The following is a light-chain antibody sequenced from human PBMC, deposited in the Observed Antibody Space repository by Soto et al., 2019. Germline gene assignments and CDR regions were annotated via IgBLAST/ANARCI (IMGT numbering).Light chain of an antibody. CDR2: GAS. V-gene: IGKV3-15*01. CDR3: QQYNTWLYT. CDR1: QTVNSN. J-gene: IGKJ2*01. Sequence: EIVMTQSPATLSVSPGERATLSCRASQTVNSNLAWYQQKPGQAPRLLIYGASTRATGIPARFSGSGSGTEFTLTISSLQSEDFAVYYCQQYNTWLYTFGQGTRLEIE.